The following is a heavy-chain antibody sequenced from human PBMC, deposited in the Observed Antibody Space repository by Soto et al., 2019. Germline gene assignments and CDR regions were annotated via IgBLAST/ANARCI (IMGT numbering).Heavy chain of an antibody. D-gene: IGHD6-13*01. Sequence: GALRLSCAASGFTFSSYAMSWVRQAPGKGLEWVSAISGSGGSTYYADSVKGRFTISRDNSKNTLYLQMNSLRAEDTAVYYCAKDARYRFIAAAGVDYWGQGTLVTVSS. J-gene: IGHJ4*02. CDR3: AKDARYRFIAAAGVDY. CDR2: ISGSGGST. V-gene: IGHV3-23*01. CDR1: GFTFSSYA.